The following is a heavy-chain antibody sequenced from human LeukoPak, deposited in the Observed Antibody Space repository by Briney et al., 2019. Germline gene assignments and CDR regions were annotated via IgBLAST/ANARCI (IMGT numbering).Heavy chain of an antibody. CDR2: INPTGGST. CDR3: ARGYTTVVVASMGY. J-gene: IGHJ4*02. CDR1: GYSFTNYY. V-gene: IGHV1-46*01. Sequence: ASVKVSCKASGYSFTNYYIHWVRQAPGQGLEWMGIINPTGGSTTYAQKFQGRVTMTTDTSTSTVYMGLSSLISEDTAVYYCARGYTTVVVASMGYWGQGTLVTVSS. D-gene: IGHD2-15*01.